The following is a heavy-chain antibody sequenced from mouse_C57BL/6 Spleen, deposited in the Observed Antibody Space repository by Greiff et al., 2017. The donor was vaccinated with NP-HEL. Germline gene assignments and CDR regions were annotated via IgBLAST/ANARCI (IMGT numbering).Heavy chain of an antibody. V-gene: IGHV1-69*01. Sequence: QVQLKQSGAELVMPGASVKLSCKASGYTFTSYWMHWVKQRPGQGLEWIGEIDPSDSYTNYNQKFKGKSTLTVDKSSSTAYMQLSSLTSEDSAVYYCARLGVYDDAMDYWGQGTSVTVSS. CDR3: ARLGVYDDAMDY. J-gene: IGHJ4*01. D-gene: IGHD2-3*01. CDR2: IDPSDSYT. CDR1: GYTFTSYW.